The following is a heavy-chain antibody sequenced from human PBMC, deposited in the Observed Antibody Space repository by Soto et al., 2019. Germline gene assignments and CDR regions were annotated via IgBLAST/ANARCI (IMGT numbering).Heavy chain of an antibody. CDR2: IYYSGST. Sequence: KPSETLSLTCTVSGGSISSGGYYWSWIRQHPGKGLEWIGYIYYSGSTYYNPSLKSRVTISVDTSKNQFSLKLSSVTAADTAVYYCARAHSGSYQSHFDYWGQGTLVTVSS. V-gene: IGHV4-31*02. D-gene: IGHD1-26*01. CDR3: ARAHSGSYQSHFDY. J-gene: IGHJ4*02. CDR1: GGSISSGGYY.